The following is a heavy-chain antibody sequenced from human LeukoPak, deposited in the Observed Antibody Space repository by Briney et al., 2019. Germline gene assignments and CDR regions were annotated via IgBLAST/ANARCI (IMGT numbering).Heavy chain of an antibody. CDR1: GFSFSSYA. D-gene: IGHD5-24*01. CDR2: ISGSGRST. Sequence: GGSLRVSCAASGFSFSSYAMSWVRQAPGKGLEWVSAISGSGRSTYYADSVKGRFTISRDNSKNTLYLQMNSLRAEDTAVYYCAKGSHPMGHWGQGTLVTVSS. CDR3: AKGSHPMGH. V-gene: IGHV3-23*01. J-gene: IGHJ4*02.